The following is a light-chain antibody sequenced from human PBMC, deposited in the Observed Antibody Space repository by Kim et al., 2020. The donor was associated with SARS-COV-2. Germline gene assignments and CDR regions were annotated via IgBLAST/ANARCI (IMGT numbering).Light chain of an antibody. Sequence: ASVGDRVTITCRASETTRSYLNWYQQKPGKAPKLLIYAESNLQSGVPSRFRGSGSGTDFTLTISSLQLEDFATYYCQQSYRIPYTFGQGTKLEI. CDR1: ETTRSY. CDR3: QQSYRIPYT. J-gene: IGKJ2*01. CDR2: AES. V-gene: IGKV1-39*01.